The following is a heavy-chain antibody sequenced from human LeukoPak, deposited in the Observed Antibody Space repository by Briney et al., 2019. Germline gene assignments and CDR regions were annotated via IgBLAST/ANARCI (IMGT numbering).Heavy chain of an antibody. Sequence: PGGSLRLSCAASGFTLSTYSMHWVRQAPGKGLEWVAVISYDGSNKYYADSVKGRFTISRDNSKNTLYLQMNSLRAEDTAVYYCAREGSSGWFSSDYWGQGTLVTVSS. CDR2: ISYDGSNK. CDR1: GFTLSTYS. V-gene: IGHV3-30*03. J-gene: IGHJ4*02. D-gene: IGHD6-19*01. CDR3: AREGSSGWFSSDY.